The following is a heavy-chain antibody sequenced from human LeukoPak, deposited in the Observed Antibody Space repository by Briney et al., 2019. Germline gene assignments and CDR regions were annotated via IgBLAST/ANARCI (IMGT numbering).Heavy chain of an antibody. CDR3: AKWGYYDGLTGYYDSDC. V-gene: IGHV3-23*01. D-gene: IGHD3-9*01. CDR1: GFIFRNYA. CDR2: ITGSGGTS. Sequence: PGGSLRHSCAASGFIFRNYAMSWVRQAPGKGLEWVSAITGSGGTSWYADSVKGHFTISRDNSKNTSYLQMNSLGADDTAVYYCAKWGYYDGLTGYYDSDCWGQGTLVTVSS. J-gene: IGHJ4*02.